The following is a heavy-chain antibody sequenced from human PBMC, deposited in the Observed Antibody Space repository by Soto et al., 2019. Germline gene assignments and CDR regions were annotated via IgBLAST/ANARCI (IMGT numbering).Heavy chain of an antibody. V-gene: IGHV3-9*03. Sequence: EVQLVESGGGLVQPGRSLRLSCAASGFTFDDYAMHWVRQAPGKGLEWVSGISWNSGSIGYADSVKGRFTISRDNAKKYLYLQMNSVRAKDMALYYCAKEDTFGPVTDYMDVWGKGTTVTVSS. CDR2: ISWNSGSI. CDR1: GFTFDDYA. D-gene: IGHD3-16*01. J-gene: IGHJ6*03. CDR3: AKEDTFGPVTDYMDV.